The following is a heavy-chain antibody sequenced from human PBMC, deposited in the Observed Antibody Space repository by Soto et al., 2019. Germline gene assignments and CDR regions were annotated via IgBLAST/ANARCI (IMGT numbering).Heavy chain of an antibody. CDR2: INAGNGNT. J-gene: IGHJ6*02. D-gene: IGHD6-13*01. V-gene: IGHV1-3*01. Sequence: ASVKVSCKASGYTSTSYAMHWVRQAPGQRLEWMGWINAGNGNTKYSQKFQGRVTITRDTSASTAYMELSSLRSEDTAVYYCARSYSSSWYDYYGMDVWGQGSTVTVSS. CDR3: ARSYSSSWYDYYGMDV. CDR1: GYTSTSYA.